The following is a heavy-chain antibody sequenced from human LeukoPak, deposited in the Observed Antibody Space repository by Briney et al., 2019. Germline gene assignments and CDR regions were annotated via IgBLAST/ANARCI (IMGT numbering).Heavy chain of an antibody. J-gene: IGHJ4*02. CDR1: GFTFSSFA. Sequence: GGSLRLSCAASGFTFSSFAMSWVRQAPGKGLEWVSSLSDDGGTTYYADSVKGRFTFSRDNSKNTLYLQMNSLRAEDTAVYYCARWAQGYSSGFDYWGQGTLVTVSS. V-gene: IGHV3-23*01. D-gene: IGHD6-19*01. CDR2: LSDDGGTT. CDR3: ARWAQGYSSGFDY.